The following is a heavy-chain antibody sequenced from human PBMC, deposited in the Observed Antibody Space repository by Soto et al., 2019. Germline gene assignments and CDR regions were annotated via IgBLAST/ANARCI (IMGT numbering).Heavy chain of an antibody. D-gene: IGHD4-17*01. CDR3: ARGDYGGNSDDY. Sequence: SETLSLTCAVYGGSFSGYYWSWIRQPPGKGLEWVGDSNHRESGRYNPSLKSRVTMSVDTSKNQISLSLSSVTAADTAVYYCARGDYGGNSDDYWGRGTLVTVSS. J-gene: IGHJ4*02. V-gene: IGHV4-34*01. CDR1: GGSFSGYY. CDR2: SNHRESG.